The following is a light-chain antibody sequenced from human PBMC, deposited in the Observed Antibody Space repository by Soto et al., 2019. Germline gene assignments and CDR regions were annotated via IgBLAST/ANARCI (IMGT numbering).Light chain of an antibody. CDR2: NNN. Sequence: QSVLTQPPSVSGTPGQRVTISCAGSSSNIGMNTVNWYQQLPGTAPKVLIHNNNQRPSGVPDRFSGSTSGTSASLAISGLQSEDEAAYYCGAWDGSLKGYVFGTGTKVTVL. CDR1: SSNIGMNT. CDR3: GAWDGSLKGYV. V-gene: IGLV1-44*01. J-gene: IGLJ1*01.